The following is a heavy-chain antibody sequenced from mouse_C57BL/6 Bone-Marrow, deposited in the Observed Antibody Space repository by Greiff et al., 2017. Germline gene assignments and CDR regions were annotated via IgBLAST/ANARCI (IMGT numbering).Heavy chain of an antibody. CDR1: GYTFTDYY. CDR2: INPNNGGT. CDR3: ADGYDDWLAY. D-gene: IGHD2-2*01. Sequence: EVQLQQSGPELVKPGASVKISCKASGYTFTDYYMNWVKQSHGKSLEWIGAINPNNGGTCYNQKFKGKATVAVNKSSSTAYMELRSLTSADSAVYYWADGYDDWLAYWGQGTLVTVSA. V-gene: IGHV1-26*01. J-gene: IGHJ3*01.